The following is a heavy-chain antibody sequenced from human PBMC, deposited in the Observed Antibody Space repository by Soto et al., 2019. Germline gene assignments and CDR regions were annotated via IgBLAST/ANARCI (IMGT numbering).Heavy chain of an antibody. V-gene: IGHV4-59*08. J-gene: IGHJ5*02. CDR1: GGSISSYY. Sequence: QVQLQESGPGLVKPSETLSLTCTVSGGSISSYYWSWIRQPPGKGLEWIGYISYSGSTNYNPSLQSRAPISVATSKNQFSLKLSSVTAADTAVYYCARSVDFWATWFDPWGQGTLVTVSS. D-gene: IGHD3-3*01. CDR2: ISYSGST. CDR3: ARSVDFWATWFDP.